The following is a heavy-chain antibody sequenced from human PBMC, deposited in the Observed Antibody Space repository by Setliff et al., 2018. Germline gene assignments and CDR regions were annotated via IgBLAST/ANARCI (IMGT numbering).Heavy chain of an antibody. V-gene: IGHV5-51*01. J-gene: IGHJ3*02. CDR1: GYSFSTFW. CDR2: IYPGDSDT. CDR3: ARLGAPASHDAFDI. Sequence: PGESLKISCQASGYSFSTFWIGWVRQMPGKGLEWMGFIYPGDSDTRYSPSFQGQVTMSADKSINTAYLQWSSLKASDTAMYYCARLGAPASHDAFDIWGQGTMVTVSS. D-gene: IGHD6-25*01.